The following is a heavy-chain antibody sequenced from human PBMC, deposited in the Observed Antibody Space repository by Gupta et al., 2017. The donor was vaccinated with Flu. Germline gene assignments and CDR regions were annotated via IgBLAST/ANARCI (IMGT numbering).Heavy chain of an antibody. D-gene: IGHD2-21*02. CDR1: GFIFDDYE. Sequence: EVYLAESGGGLVQPAGPPRPPCAASGFIFDDYEFNWVRQAPGKGLEWVAYINHGGRGREYADSVKGRFTISRDDVKESLFLQMSRLRAEDSAVYYWARAPKQNRLNFWGQGTLVTVSS. V-gene: IGHV3-48*03. J-gene: IGHJ4*02. CDR3: ARAPKQNRLNF. CDR2: INHGGRGR.